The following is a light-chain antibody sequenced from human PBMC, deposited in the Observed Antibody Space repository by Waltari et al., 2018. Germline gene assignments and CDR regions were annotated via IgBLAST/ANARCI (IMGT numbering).Light chain of an antibody. CDR3: SSYSTTSAVV. Sequence: SISVSCKGTSSDVGGYKYVSWYQHHPGKAPKLLIYDVAKRPSGVSDRFSGSKTGNTASLAISGLRAEDEAFYYCSSYSTTSAVVFGGGTKMTVL. CDR1: SSDVGGYKY. V-gene: IGLV2-14*03. CDR2: DVA. J-gene: IGLJ2*01.